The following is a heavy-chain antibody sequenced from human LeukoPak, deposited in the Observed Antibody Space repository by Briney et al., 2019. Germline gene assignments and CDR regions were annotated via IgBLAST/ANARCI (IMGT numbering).Heavy chain of an antibody. V-gene: IGHV4-59*01. CDR3: ARVRLGELSFLYYYYYYMDV. Sequence: PSETLSLTCTVCVGSISSYYWSWIRQPPGKGLEWIGYIYYSGSTNYNPSLKSRVTISVDTSKNQFSLKLSSVTAADTAVYYCARVRLGELSFLYYYYYYMDVWGKGTTVTVSS. CDR2: IYYSGST. CDR1: VGSISSYY. D-gene: IGHD3-16*02. J-gene: IGHJ6*03.